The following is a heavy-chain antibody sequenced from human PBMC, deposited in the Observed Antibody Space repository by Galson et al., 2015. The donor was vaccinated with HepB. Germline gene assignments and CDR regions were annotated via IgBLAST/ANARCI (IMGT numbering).Heavy chain of an antibody. CDR3: ARAPGLLWFRDQSNYYMDV. Sequence: SVKVSCKASGGTFSSYAISWVRQAPGQGLEWMGGIIPIFGTANYAQKFQGRVTITADESTSTAYMELSSLRSEDTAVYYCARAPGLLWFRDQSNYYMDVWGKGTTVTVSS. J-gene: IGHJ6*03. CDR1: GGTFSSYA. D-gene: IGHD3-10*01. V-gene: IGHV1-69*13. CDR2: IIPIFGTA.